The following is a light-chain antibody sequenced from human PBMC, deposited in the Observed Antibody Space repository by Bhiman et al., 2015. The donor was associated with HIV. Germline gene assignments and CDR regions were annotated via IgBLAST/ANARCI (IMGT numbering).Light chain of an antibody. CDR1: SSDVGGYDY. V-gene: IGLV2-14*01. CDR3: SSYTSSSTYV. Sequence: QSALTQPASVSGSPGQSITISCTGTSSDVGGYDYVSWYQQYPGKAPKLMIYDVSERPSGVSNRFSGSKSGNTASLTISGLQAEDEADYYCSSYTSSSTYVFGTGTNVTVL. CDR2: DVS. J-gene: IGLJ1*01.